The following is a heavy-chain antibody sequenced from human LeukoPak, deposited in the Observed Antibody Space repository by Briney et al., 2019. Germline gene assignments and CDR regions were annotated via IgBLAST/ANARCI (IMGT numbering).Heavy chain of an antibody. V-gene: IGHV3-48*01. CDR2: ISSSSSTI. CDR1: GFTFSSYS. D-gene: IGHD6-13*01. CDR3: ATYNLAASREFDY. J-gene: IGHJ4*02. Sequence: GGSLRLSCAASGFTFSSYSMNWVRQAPGKGLEWVSYISSSSSTIYYADSVKGRFTISRDNAKNSLYLQMNSLRAEDTAVYYCATYNLAASREFDYWGQGTLVTVSS.